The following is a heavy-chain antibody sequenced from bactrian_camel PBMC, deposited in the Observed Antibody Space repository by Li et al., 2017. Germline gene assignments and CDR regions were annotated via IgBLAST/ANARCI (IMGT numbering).Heavy chain of an antibody. CDR3: AARNAGCNWARANGERHLGSAAEFGF. Sequence: QVQLVESGGATVQPGGSLTLSCAASGYTFSYCMGWFRQAPGKEREMIAVRNNWGPTTYTDSMKGRFTLSKDNAKNTMYLQLSSLHPDDTAIYYCAARNAGCNWARANGERHLGSAAEFGFWGQGTQVTVS. D-gene: IGHD1*01. CDR1: GYTFSYC. V-gene: IGHV3S53*01. CDR2: RNNWGPT. J-gene: IGHJ6*01.